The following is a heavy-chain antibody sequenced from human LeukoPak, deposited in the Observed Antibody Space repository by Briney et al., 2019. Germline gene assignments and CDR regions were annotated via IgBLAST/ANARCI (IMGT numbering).Heavy chain of an antibody. Sequence: GGSLRLSCAASGFTFSSYSMNWVRQAPGKGLEWVSSISSSSGYIYYADSVKGRFTISRDNAKNSLYLQMNSLRAEDTAVYYCARGEDQLAQDPVAATASPWAVAHWGQGTLVTVSS. J-gene: IGHJ4*02. CDR2: ISSSSGYI. V-gene: IGHV3-21*01. CDR1: GFTFSSYS. D-gene: IGHD2-15*01. CDR3: ARGEDQLAQDPVAATASPWAVAH.